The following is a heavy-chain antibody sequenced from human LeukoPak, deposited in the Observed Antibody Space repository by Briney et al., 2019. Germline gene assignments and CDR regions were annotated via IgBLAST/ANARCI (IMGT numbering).Heavy chain of an antibody. D-gene: IGHD1-26*01. Sequence: GSLRLSCTASGFTFSSYWMSWVRQAPGKGLEWVANIKQDGGEKYYVDSVKGRFTISRDNAKNSLYLQMNSLRAEDTAVYYCAMRKSGSYYDFWGQGTLVTVSS. CDR1: GFTFSSYW. CDR2: IKQDGGEK. J-gene: IGHJ4*02. V-gene: IGHV3-7*01. CDR3: AMRKSGSYYDF.